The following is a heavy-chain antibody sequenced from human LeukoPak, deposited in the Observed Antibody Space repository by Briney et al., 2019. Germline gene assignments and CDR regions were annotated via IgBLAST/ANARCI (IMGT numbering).Heavy chain of an antibody. Sequence: PGGSLRLSCAASEFSVGSNYMSWVRQAPGKGLEWVSVIYSGGSTYYADSVKGRFTISRDNSKNTLYLQMNSLGAEDTAVYYCARDLKGYWGQGTLVTVSS. J-gene: IGHJ4*02. CDR2: IYSGGST. CDR3: ARDLKGY. CDR1: EFSVGSNY. V-gene: IGHV3-66*01.